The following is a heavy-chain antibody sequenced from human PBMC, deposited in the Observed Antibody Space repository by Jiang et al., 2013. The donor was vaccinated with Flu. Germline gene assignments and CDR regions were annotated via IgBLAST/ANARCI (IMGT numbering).Heavy chain of an antibody. D-gene: IGHD6-19*01. Sequence: VQLVESRAEVKKPGESLQISCKASGYTFTNCWIGWVRQMPGKGLEWMGIIYPGDSETRYSPSFQGQVTISADKSLSTAYLQWSSLKASDTAIYYCAKLPYTSGIAEYFQHWGQGTWSPSPQ. J-gene: IGHJ1*01. CDR2: IYPGDSET. V-gene: IGHV5-51*01. CDR3: AKLPYTSGIAEYFQH. CDR1: GYTFTNCW.